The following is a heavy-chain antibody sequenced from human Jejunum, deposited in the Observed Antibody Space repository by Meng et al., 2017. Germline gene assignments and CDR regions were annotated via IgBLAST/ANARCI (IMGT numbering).Heavy chain of an antibody. Sequence: GGSLRLSCAASGFTFSGYAMSWVRQAPGKGLEWVSAISEDGATIYYATSMKGRFTTSRDNAKHSLYLQMNSLRAEDTAVYYSASGFGSGIYRVAYFTNWGQGTLVTVSS. CDR1: GFTFSGYA. D-gene: IGHD3-10*01. CDR2: ISEDGATI. J-gene: IGHJ4*02. CDR3: ASGFGSGIYRVAYFTN. V-gene: IGHV3-23*01.